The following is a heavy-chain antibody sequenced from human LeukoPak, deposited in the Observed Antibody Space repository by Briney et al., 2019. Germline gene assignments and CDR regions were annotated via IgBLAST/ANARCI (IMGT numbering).Heavy chain of an antibody. V-gene: IGHV3-9*01. CDR1: GFTFDDYA. Sequence: GGSLRLSCAASGFTFDDYAMHWVRQAPGKGVEWVSGIGWNSGSIGYADSVKGRFTISRDNAKTSLYLQMNSLRAEDTALYYCAKDITAGGSGSSAFDIWGQGTMVTVSS. CDR3: AKDITAGGSGSSAFDI. D-gene: IGHD3-10*01. CDR2: IGWNSGSI. J-gene: IGHJ3*02.